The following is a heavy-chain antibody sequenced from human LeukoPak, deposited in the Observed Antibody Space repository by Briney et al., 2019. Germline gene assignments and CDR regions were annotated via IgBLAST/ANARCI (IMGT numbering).Heavy chain of an antibody. V-gene: IGHV3-7*01. CDR2: IKLDGSQK. CDR3: ARDNSVGKQWLRV. J-gene: IGHJ4*02. D-gene: IGHD6-19*01. Sequence: GGSLRLSCTASGFTFSSYWMSWVRLAPGKGLEWVANIKLDGSQKYYVDSVRGRFIISRDNAKDSLYLQMNSLRAEDTAVYYCARDNSVGKQWLRVWGQGALVTVSS. CDR1: GFTFSSYW.